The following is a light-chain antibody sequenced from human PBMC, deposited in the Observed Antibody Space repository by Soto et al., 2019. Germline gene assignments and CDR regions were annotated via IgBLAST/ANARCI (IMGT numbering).Light chain of an antibody. J-gene: IGKJ3*01. CDR3: QQRSNWPRIT. V-gene: IGKV3-11*01. CDR1: NSVIMY. CDR2: DAX. Sequence: ELVLPQPPATLSLSRGERATLCXRASNSVIMYLSWSQQKAGQXPRLLXXDAXNRATGIPARFSGSGSGADFTLTLSSLEPEDFAVYYCQQRSNWPRITFGPGTKVDIK.